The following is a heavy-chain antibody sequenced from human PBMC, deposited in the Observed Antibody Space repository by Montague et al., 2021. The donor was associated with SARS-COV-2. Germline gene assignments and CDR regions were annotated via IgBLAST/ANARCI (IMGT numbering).Heavy chain of an antibody. CDR2: IYYSGTT. CDR1: SGSIISSGYY. Sequence: SETLSLTCSVSSGSIISSGYYWGWIRQPPGKELEWIGNIYYSGTTYYNPSLKSRGTISVDTSKNQLSLRLSSVTAADTAVYFCARGMIRGVTTPFDYWGQGSQVTVSS. V-gene: IGHV4-39*01. D-gene: IGHD3-10*01. CDR3: ARGMIRGVTTPFDY. J-gene: IGHJ4*02.